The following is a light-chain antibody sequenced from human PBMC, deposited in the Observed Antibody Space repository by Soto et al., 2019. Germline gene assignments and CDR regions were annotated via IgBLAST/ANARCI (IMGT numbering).Light chain of an antibody. CDR1: QSISTS. CDR2: KAS. J-gene: IGKJ1*01. Sequence: DIQLTQSASTLSVSLGDTVTITCRASQSISTSLAWYQQKTGKAPKLLIYKASSLESGVPSRFSGSVYGTEFTLTISSLQTDDFATYYCQQYNSYSWTFGQGTQVDIK. CDR3: QQYNSYSWT. V-gene: IGKV1-5*03.